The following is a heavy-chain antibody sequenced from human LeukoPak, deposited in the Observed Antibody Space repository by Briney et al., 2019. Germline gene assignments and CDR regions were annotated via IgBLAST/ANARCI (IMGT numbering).Heavy chain of an antibody. J-gene: IGHJ4*02. V-gene: IGHV1-24*01. CDR3: ATEFLWFGELSPRVY. Sequence: ASVKVSCKVSGYTLTELSMHWVRQAPGKGLEWMGGFDPEDGETIYAQKFQGRVTMTEDTSTDTAYMELSSLRSEDTAVYYCATEFLWFGELSPRVYWGQGTLVTVSS. CDR1: GYTLTELS. CDR2: FDPEDGET. D-gene: IGHD3-10*01.